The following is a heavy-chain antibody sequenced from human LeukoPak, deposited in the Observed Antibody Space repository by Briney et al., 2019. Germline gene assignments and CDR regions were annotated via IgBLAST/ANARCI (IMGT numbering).Heavy chain of an antibody. V-gene: IGHV3-30*03. J-gene: IGHJ6*02. CDR3: ARGGYYAMDV. CDR2: ISHDGSNK. CDR1: GFTFSNFD. Sequence: GGSLRLSCAASGFTFSNFDMHWVRQAPGEGLEWVAVISHDGSNKFYVDSVKGRFTISRDNSQNTLYLQINRLRGEDTAVYYCARGGYYAMDVWGQGTTVTVSS.